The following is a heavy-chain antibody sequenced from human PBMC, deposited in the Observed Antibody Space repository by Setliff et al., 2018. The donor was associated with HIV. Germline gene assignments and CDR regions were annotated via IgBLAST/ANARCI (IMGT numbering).Heavy chain of an antibody. CDR2: IRSKPIGGTT. CDR1: GFTFDDYA. J-gene: IGHJ4*02. Sequence: GGSLRLSCTASGFTFDDYALTWVRQAPGKGLEWVGFIRSKPIGGTTDYGASVKGRFTISRDDSKTIAYLQMNSLTTEDTAVYFCTHMGHYFDGTGYNRMYYFDYWGQGALVTVSS. CDR3: THMGHYFDGTGYNRMYYFDY. V-gene: IGHV3-49*04. D-gene: IGHD3-22*01.